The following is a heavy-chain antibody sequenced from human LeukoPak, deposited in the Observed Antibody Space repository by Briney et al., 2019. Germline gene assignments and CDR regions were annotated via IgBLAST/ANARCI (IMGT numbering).Heavy chain of an antibody. CDR1: GGTFSSYA. V-gene: IGHV1-69*06. Sequence: ASVKVSCKASGGTFSSYAISWVRQAPGQGLEWMGGIIPIFGTANYAQKFQGRVTITADKSTSTAYMELSSLRSEGTAVYYCARARVDYGDYGDYFDYWGQGTLVTVSS. D-gene: IGHD4-17*01. CDR2: IIPIFGTA. CDR3: ARARVDYGDYGDYFDY. J-gene: IGHJ4*02.